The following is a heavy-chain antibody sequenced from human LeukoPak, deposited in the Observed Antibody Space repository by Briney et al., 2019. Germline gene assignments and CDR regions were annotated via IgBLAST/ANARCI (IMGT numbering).Heavy chain of an antibody. CDR1: GGSISISSYY. V-gene: IGHV4-61*01. J-gene: IGHJ4*02. D-gene: IGHD6-13*01. Sequence: SETLSLTCTVSGGSISISSYYWSWIRQSPGKGLEWIGYVFYSGKTDYSPSLRSRVTMSVDTSKNQFSLKLSSVTAADTAVYYCAKDSSTWGNLAGHFDSWGQGTLVTVSS. CDR2: VFYSGKT. CDR3: AKDSSTWGNLAGHFDS.